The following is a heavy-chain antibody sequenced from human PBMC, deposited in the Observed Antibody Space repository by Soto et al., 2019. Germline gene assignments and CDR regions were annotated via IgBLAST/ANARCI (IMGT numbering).Heavy chain of an antibody. CDR3: AKVSSGGVIVPEYFQH. CDR1: GFTFSSYA. V-gene: IGHV3-23*01. Sequence: GGSLRLSCAASGFTFSSYAMSWVRQAPGKGLEWVSAISGSGGSTYYADSVKGRFTISRDNSKNTLYLQMNSLRAEDTAVYYCAKVSSGGVIVPEYFQHWGQGTLVTISS. J-gene: IGHJ1*01. D-gene: IGHD3-16*02. CDR2: ISGSGGST.